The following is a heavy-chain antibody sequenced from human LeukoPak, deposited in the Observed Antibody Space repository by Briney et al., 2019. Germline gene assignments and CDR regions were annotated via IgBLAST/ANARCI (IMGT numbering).Heavy chain of an antibody. J-gene: IGHJ4*02. D-gene: IGHD3-22*01. V-gene: IGHV4-59*01. Sequence: SETLSLTCTVSGGSISSYYWSWIRQPPGKGLEWIGYIYYSGSTNYNPSLKIRVTISVDTSKNQFSLKLSSVTAADTAVYYCARVGEDYYDSSGYWRGFFDYWGQGTLVTVSS. CDR3: ARVGEDYYDSSGYWRGFFDY. CDR1: GGSISSYY. CDR2: IYYSGST.